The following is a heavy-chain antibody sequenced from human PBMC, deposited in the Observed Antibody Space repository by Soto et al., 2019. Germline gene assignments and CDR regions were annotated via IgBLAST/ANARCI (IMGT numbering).Heavy chain of an antibody. J-gene: IGHJ6*02. Sequence: PGGSLRLSCAASGFTVSSNYMSWVRQAPGKGLEWVSVIYSGGSTYYADSVKGRFTISRDNSKNTLYLQMNSLRAEDTAVYYCASSSIAARQYYYYGMDVWGQGTTVTVSS. CDR1: GFTVSSNY. CDR3: ASSSIAARQYYYYGMDV. CDR2: IYSGGST. V-gene: IGHV3-66*01. D-gene: IGHD6-6*01.